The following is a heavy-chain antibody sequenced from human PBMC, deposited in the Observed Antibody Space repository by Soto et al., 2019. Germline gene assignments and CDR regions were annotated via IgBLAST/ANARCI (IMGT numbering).Heavy chain of an antibody. V-gene: IGHV1-2*04. Sequence: ASVKVSCKASGYTFTGYYMHWVRQAPGQGLEWMGWINPNSGGTNYAQKFQGWVTMTRDTSISTAYMELSRLRSDDTAVYYCARAPGYSGYDVYFDYWGQGTLVTVSS. J-gene: IGHJ4*02. CDR2: INPNSGGT. CDR3: ARAPGYSGYDVYFDY. D-gene: IGHD5-12*01. CDR1: GYTFTGYY.